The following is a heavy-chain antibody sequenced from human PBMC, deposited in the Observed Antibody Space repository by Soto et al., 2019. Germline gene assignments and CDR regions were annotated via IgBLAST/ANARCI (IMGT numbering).Heavy chain of an antibody. V-gene: IGHV1-8*01. CDR1: GYTFTSYD. D-gene: IGHD6-19*01. Sequence: ASVKVSCKASGYTFTSYDINWVRQATGQGLEWMGWMNPNSGNTGYAQKFQGRVTMTEDTSAGTAYMELRSLTSEDSAVYYCATAAVSRDSFDYWGPGTQVTVSS. CDR3: ATAAVSRDSFDY. J-gene: IGHJ4*02. CDR2: MNPNSGNT.